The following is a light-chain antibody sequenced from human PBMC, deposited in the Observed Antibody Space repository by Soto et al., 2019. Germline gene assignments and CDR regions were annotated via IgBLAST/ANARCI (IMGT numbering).Light chain of an antibody. V-gene: IGKV3-11*01. J-gene: IGKJ5*01. CDR3: QQRSNWPPIT. CDR2: GAS. CDR1: QSVSSS. Sequence: EIVLTQSPATLSVSPWDTSKLSFRASQSVSSSLAWYQQKPGQAPRLLIHGASNRATGIPARFSGSGSGTDFTLTISSLEPEDFAVYYCQQRSNWPPITFGQGTRLEIK.